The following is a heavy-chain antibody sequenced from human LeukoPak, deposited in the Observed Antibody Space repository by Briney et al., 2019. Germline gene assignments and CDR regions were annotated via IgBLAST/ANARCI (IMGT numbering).Heavy chain of an antibody. CDR2: IIPIFGTA. CDR1: GGTFSSYA. D-gene: IGHD3-10*01. Sequence: SVKVSCKASGGTFSSYAISWVRQAPGQGLEWMGRIIPIFGTANYAQKFQGRVTITTDESTSTVYMELSSLRSEDTAVYYCARQYYYGSGSYWYFDLWGRGTLVTVSS. V-gene: IGHV1-69*05. CDR3: ARQYYYGSGSYWYFDL. J-gene: IGHJ2*01.